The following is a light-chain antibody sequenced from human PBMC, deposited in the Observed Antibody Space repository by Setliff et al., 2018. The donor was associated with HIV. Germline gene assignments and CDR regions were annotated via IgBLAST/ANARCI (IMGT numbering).Light chain of an antibody. CDR2: EVT. CDR3: SSYAGNNNFV. J-gene: IGLJ1*01. Sequence: LAQPPSASGSPGQSVAISCTGTNSDIGSYNYVSWYQQHPGKAPKLMIYEVTKRPSGVPDRFSGSKSGNTASLTVSGLQAEDEADYYCSSYAGNNNFVFGTGTKVTVL. V-gene: IGLV2-8*01. CDR1: NSDIGSYNY.